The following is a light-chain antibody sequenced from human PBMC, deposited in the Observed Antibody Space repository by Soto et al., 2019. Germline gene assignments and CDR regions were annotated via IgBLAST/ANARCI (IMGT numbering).Light chain of an antibody. CDR1: GSNIKSNY. J-gene: IGLJ1*01. CDR2: RND. V-gene: IGLV1-47*01. Sequence: QCVLTRPVSASGVAGERVTISCSGSGSNIKSNYVYWYQQLPGTAPKLLIYRNDQRPSGVPDRFSGSKSGTSASLAISGLRSEDEADYYCATWDDSLTGYVFGTGTKVTVL. CDR3: ATWDDSLTGYV.